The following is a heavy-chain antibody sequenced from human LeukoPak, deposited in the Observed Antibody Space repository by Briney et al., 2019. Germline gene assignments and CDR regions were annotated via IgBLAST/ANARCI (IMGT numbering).Heavy chain of an antibody. Sequence: SETLSLTCTVSGGSISSSRYYWGWIRQPPGKGLEWIGSTYYSGSNYYNPSLKSRVTISVDTSKNQFSLKLSSVTAADTAVYYCARHPNDYGDVRLDYWGQGTLVTVSS. CDR3: ARHPNDYGDVRLDY. CDR2: TYYSGSN. CDR1: GGSISSSRYY. J-gene: IGHJ4*02. D-gene: IGHD4-17*01. V-gene: IGHV4-39*01.